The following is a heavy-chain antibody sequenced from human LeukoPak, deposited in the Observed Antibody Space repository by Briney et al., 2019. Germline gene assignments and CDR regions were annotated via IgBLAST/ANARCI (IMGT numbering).Heavy chain of an antibody. V-gene: IGHV1-18*01. CDR1: GYTFTSYG. Sequence: ASVKVSCKASGYTFTSYGISWVRQAPGQGLEWMGWISAYNGNTNYAQKLQGRVTMTTDTSTSTAYMELRSLRSDDTAVYYCARTERIVVVPAAISSWGRGTLVTVSS. J-gene: IGHJ5*02. D-gene: IGHD2-2*01. CDR3: ARTERIVVVPAAISS. CDR2: ISAYNGNT.